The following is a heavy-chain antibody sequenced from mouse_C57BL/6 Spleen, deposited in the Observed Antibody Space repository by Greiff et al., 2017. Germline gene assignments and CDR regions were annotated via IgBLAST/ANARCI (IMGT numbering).Heavy chain of an antibody. D-gene: IGHD2-4*01. V-gene: IGHV2-9-1*01. CDR2: IWTGGGT. Sequence: VQLVESGPGLVAPSQSLSITCTVSGFSLTSYAISWVRQPPGKGLEWLGVIWTGGGTNYNSALKSRLSISKDNSTSQVFLKMNSLQTDDTARYYCARTYDYDGRYEGMGYWGQGASVTVSS. J-gene: IGHJ4*01. CDR3: ARTYDYDGRYEGMGY. CDR1: GFSLTSYA.